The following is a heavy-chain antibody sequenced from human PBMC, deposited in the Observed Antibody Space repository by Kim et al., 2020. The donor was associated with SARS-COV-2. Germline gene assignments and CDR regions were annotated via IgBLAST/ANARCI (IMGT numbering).Heavy chain of an antibody. CDR3: NRELPALGESYHYYY. V-gene: IGHV3-15*01. CDR1: GFTFSNYW. Sequence: GGSLRLSCAASGFTFSNYWMHWVRQAPGKGLEWVARIKNETSVGKSEDSAHGRFTFTISRADTTHTLHMHMLSMKTKAVDYCYCNRELPALGESYHYYY. CDR2: IKNETSVGKS. J-gene: IGHJ6*01. D-gene: IGHD3-10*01.